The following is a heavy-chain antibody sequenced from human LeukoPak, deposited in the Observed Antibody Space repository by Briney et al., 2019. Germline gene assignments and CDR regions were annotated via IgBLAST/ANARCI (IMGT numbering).Heavy chain of an antibody. CDR1: GYTFTSYG. J-gene: IGHJ4*02. D-gene: IGHD2-2*01. CDR3: ARDDSDYRYCSSNSCSTVYY. Sequence: ASVKVSCKASGYTFTSYGTSWVRQAPGQGLEWMGWISAYNGNTNYAQKLQGRVTMTTDTSTSTAYMELRSLRSDDTAVYYCARDDSDYRYCSSNSCSTVYYWGQGTLVTVSS. CDR2: ISAYNGNT. V-gene: IGHV1-18*01.